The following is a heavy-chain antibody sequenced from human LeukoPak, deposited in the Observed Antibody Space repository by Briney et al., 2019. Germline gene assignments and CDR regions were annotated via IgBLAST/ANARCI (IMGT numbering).Heavy chain of an antibody. V-gene: IGHV4-34*01. J-gene: IGHJ2*01. Sequence: MPSETLSLTCAVYGGSFSGYYWSWIRQPPGKGLEWIGEINHSGSTNYNPSLKGRVTISVDTSKNQFSLKLSSVTAADTAVYYCARGQYSYGPGYWYFDLWGRGTLVTVSS. CDR3: ARGQYSYGPGYWYFDL. CDR2: INHSGST. CDR1: GGSFSGYY. D-gene: IGHD5-18*01.